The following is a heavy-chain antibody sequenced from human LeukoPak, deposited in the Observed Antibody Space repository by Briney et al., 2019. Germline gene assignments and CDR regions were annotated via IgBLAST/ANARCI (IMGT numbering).Heavy chain of an antibody. CDR3: AKHNYVSSPFDY. CDR2: IYYSGST. V-gene: IGHV4-39*01. J-gene: IGHJ4*02. D-gene: IGHD6-13*01. CDR1: GDSISSSSYY. Sequence: SETLSLTCTVSGDSISSSSYYWGWIRQLPGKGLEWIGSIYYSGSTYYNPSLKSRVTISADTSKNQFSLKLSSVTATDTAVYYCAKHNYVSSPFDYWGQGTLVTVSS.